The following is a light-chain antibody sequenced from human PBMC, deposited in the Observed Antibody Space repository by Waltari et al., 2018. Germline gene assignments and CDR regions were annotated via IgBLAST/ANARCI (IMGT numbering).Light chain of an antibody. CDR2: WAS. Sequence: DIVMTQSPDSLAVSLGERAPINCKSSQSVLYSPNNKTYLAWYQQKPGQPPKLLIYWASTRDSGVPARFTGSGSGTDFTLAISSLQAEDVAVYYCQQYYDTPLTFGPGTKVDIK. V-gene: IGKV4-1*01. J-gene: IGKJ3*01. CDR1: QSVLYSPNNKTY. CDR3: QQYYDTPLT.